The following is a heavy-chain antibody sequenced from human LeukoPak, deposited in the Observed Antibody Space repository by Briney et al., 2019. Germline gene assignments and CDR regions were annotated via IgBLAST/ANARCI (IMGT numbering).Heavy chain of an antibody. CDR1: GYTFTSYY. V-gene: IGHV1-18*04. CDR3: ARDYDYVWGSYRPFDY. J-gene: IGHJ4*02. D-gene: IGHD3-16*02. CDR2: ISAYNGNT. Sequence: ASVKVSCKASGYTFTSYYMHWVRQAPGQGLEWMGWISAYNGNTNYAQKLQGRVTMTTDTSTSTAYMELRSLRSDDTAVYYCARDYDYVWGSYRPFDYWGQGTLVTVSS.